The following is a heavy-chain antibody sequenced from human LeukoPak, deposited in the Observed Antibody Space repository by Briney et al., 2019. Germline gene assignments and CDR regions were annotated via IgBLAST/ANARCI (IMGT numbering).Heavy chain of an antibody. CDR1: GFTISGNY. J-gene: IGHJ6*02. Sequence: PGGSLRLSCVASGFTISGNYMSWVRQAPGKGLEWVSIIHAGGGTYYADSVEGRFAISRDNSKNTLYLQMNSLRAEDTAVYYCARVLGSGYPYYYYYGMDVWGQGTTVTVSS. D-gene: IGHD3-22*01. CDR3: ARVLGSGYPYYYYYGMDV. V-gene: IGHV3-66*01. CDR2: IHAGGGT.